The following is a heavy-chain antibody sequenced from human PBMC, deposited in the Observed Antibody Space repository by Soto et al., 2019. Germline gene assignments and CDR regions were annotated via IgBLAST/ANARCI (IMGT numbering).Heavy chain of an antibody. CDR2: IYYSGST. Sequence: QVQLQESGPGLVKPSQTLSLTCTVSGGSISSGGYYWSWIRQHPGKGLEWIGYIYYSGSTYYNPSLTRRVTISVDTSKNQFSLKLSSVTAADTAVYYCARDRMGATSGTYYFDYWGQGTLVTVSS. CDR3: ARDRMGATSGTYYFDY. CDR1: GGSISSGGYY. J-gene: IGHJ4*02. D-gene: IGHD1-26*01. V-gene: IGHV4-31*03.